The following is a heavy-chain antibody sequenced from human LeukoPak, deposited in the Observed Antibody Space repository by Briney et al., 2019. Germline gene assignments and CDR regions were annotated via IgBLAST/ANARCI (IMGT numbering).Heavy chain of an antibody. CDR1: GFTFSSYG. CDR3: ARAMVRGVTSLGAFDI. J-gene: IGHJ3*02. CDR2: IWYDGSNK. D-gene: IGHD3-10*01. V-gene: IGHV3-33*01. Sequence: PGGSLRLSCAASGFTFSSYGMHWVRQAPGKGLEWVAVIWYDGSNKYYADSVKGRSTISRDNSKNTLYLQMNSLRAEDTAVYYCARAMVRGVTSLGAFDIWGQGTMVTVSS.